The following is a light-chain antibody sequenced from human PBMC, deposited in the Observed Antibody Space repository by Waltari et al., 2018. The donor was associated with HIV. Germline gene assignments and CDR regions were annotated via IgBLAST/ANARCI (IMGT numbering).Light chain of an antibody. CDR3: QQYEASPPMYT. Sequence: EPVLTQSPGTLSLSSGARATLSCRASQTINSNYLAWYQHKPGLPPRLLIDDASTRAAGIPDRVSGGGSGTDFTLTISRLEPEDFAIYFCQQYEASPPMYTFGQGTRLEV. V-gene: IGKV3-20*01. J-gene: IGKJ2*01. CDR2: DAS. CDR1: QTINSNY.